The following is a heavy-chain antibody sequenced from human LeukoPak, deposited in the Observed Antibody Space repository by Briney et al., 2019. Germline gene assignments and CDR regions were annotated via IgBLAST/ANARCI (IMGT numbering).Heavy chain of an antibody. D-gene: IGHD6-25*01. Sequence: GGSLSLSCAASGFTFSSYSMNWVRQAPGKGLEWVSYISSISSTMYYADSVKGRFTISRDNAKNSLYLQMDSLRDEDTAVYYCARMFAATGDSWGQGTLVTVSS. V-gene: IGHV3-48*02. CDR3: ARMFAATGDS. J-gene: IGHJ4*02. CDR1: GFTFSSYS. CDR2: ISSISSTM.